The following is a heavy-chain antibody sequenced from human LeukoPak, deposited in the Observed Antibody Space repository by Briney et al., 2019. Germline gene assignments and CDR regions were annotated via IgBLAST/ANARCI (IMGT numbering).Heavy chain of an antibody. Sequence: SETLSLTCTVSGGSISSSSYYWSWIRQPPGQGLEWIGYIYYNGNTNYNPSLKSRLTISVDMSKNQFSLRLASVTAADTAVYYCARSPSARYYFDYWGQGTLVTVSS. CDR1: GGSISSSSYY. J-gene: IGHJ4*02. D-gene: IGHD4-17*01. V-gene: IGHV4-61*01. CDR2: IYYNGNT. CDR3: ARSPSARYYFDY.